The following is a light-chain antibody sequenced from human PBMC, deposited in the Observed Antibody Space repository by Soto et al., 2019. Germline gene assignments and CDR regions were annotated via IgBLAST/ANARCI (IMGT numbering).Light chain of an antibody. CDR2: GAS. CDR1: QSVSSSY. J-gene: IGKJ1*01. Sequence: EIVLTQSTGTLSLSPGERATLSCRASQSVSSSYLAWYQQKPGQAPRLLIYGASSRATGIPDRFSGSGSGTDFTLTISRLEPEDFAVYYCQQYGSSRTWTFGQGTKVAIK. V-gene: IGKV3-20*01. CDR3: QQYGSSRTWT.